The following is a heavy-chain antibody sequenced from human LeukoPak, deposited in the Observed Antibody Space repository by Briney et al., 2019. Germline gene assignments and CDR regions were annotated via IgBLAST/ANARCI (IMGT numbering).Heavy chain of an antibody. J-gene: IGHJ4*02. CDR1: GGSISSYY. CDR3: ARSKPGWQGLYFDY. Sequence: SETLCLTCTVPGGSISSYYWSCIREPPGKGLEWMWYIYYSGGTNYNPSLKSRVTISVDPSKNHFSLKLSSVTAADTAVYYCARSKPGWQGLYFDYWGKGTLVTVSS. V-gene: IGHV4-59*01. CDR2: IYYSGGT. D-gene: IGHD6-19*01.